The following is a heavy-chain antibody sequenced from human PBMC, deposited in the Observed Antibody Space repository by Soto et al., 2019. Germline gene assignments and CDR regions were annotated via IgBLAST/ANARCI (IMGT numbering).Heavy chain of an antibody. V-gene: IGHV1-46*01. Sequence: ASVKVSCQASGYTFTSYYMHWVRQAPGQGLEWMGIINPSGGSTSYAQKFQGRVTTTRDTSTSTVYMELSSLRSEDTAVYYCAREEPEGPYYYDSRLAFDIWGQGTMVTVSS. J-gene: IGHJ3*02. CDR1: GYTFTSYY. CDR2: INPSGGST. D-gene: IGHD3-22*01. CDR3: AREEPEGPYYYDSRLAFDI.